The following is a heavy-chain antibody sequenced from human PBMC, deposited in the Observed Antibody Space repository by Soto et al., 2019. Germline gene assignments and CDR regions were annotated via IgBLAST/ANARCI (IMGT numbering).Heavy chain of an antibody. CDR2: IWYDGSNK. J-gene: IGHJ4*02. CDR3: ASGTPTDY. D-gene: IGHD2-15*01. V-gene: IGHV3-33*01. Sequence: QVQLVESGGGVVQPGRSLRLSCAASGFNFSIYGMHWVRQAPGKGLEWVAIIWYDGSNKYHADSVKGRFTISRDNSKNTLYLQMNSLRAEDTAVYYCASGTPTDYYGQGTLVTVSS. CDR1: GFNFSIYG.